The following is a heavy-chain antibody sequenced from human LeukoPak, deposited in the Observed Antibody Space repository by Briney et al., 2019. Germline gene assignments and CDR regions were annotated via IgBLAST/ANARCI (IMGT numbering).Heavy chain of an antibody. D-gene: IGHD3-10*01. V-gene: IGHV1-2*02. CDR2: LNPDSGGT. CDR1: GYTFTGFC. J-gene: IGHJ1*01. CDR3: ARDLDNYSGSGSYYNGDPLFQH. Sequence: ASVKVSCKASGYTFTGFCIHWVRQAPGQGLEWMGWLNPDSGGTNYAQNFQGRVTMTRDTSISTGYMELSRLRSDDTAVYYCARDLDNYSGSGSYYNGDPLFQHWGQGTLVTVSS.